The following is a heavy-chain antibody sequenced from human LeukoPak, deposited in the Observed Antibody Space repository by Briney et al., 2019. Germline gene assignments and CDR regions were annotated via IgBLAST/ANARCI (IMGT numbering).Heavy chain of an antibody. V-gene: IGHV3-64D*06. CDR3: VKTTGYSSSWYWVYFDY. CDR2: ISSNGGST. D-gene: IGHD6-13*01. Sequence: GGSLRLSCSASGFTFISYAMHWVRQAPGKGREYVSAISSNGGSTYYADSVKGRFTISRDNSKNTLYLQMSSLRAEDTAVYYCVKTTGYSSSWYWVYFDYWGQGTLVTVSS. CDR1: GFTFISYA. J-gene: IGHJ4*02.